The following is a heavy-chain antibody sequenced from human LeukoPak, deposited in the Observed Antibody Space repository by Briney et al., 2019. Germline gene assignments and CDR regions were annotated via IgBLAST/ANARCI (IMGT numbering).Heavy chain of an antibody. CDR3: AKDIYANVTNCFFDY. V-gene: IGHV3-23*01. CDR2: ISNNGGYT. D-gene: IGHD4-17*01. Sequence: GGSLRLSCAASGFTFSSSAMSWVRQAPGKGLEWVSAISNNGGYTYYADSVQGRFTISRDNSKSTLCLQMNSLRAEDTAVYYCAKDIYANVTNCFFDYWGQGSLVTVSS. J-gene: IGHJ4*02. CDR1: GFTFSSSA.